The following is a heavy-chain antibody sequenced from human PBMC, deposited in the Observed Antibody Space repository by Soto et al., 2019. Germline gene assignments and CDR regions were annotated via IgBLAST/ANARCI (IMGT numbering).Heavy chain of an antibody. Sequence: QVQLVESGGGVVQPGTSLRLSCVGSGFTFRSFVIHWVRQAPGKGLEWVALTSYDGSNTYYGDSVKGRFTISRDNSKKTVDLQMDSLRVEDTALYYCARWGTTGGLDFWGQGTLVSVSS. V-gene: IGHV3-30*03. CDR3: ARWGTTGGLDF. D-gene: IGHD3-16*01. J-gene: IGHJ4*02. CDR1: GFTFRSFV. CDR2: TSYDGSNT.